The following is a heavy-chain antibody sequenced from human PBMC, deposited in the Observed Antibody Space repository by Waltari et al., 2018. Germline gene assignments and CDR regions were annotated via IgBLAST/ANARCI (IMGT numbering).Heavy chain of an antibody. D-gene: IGHD6-6*01. CDR1: GGTFSSYA. CDR2: IIPIFGTA. Sequence: QVQLVQSGAEVKKPGSSVKVSCKASGGTFSSYAISWVRQAPGQGLEWMGGIIPIFGTANYAQKFQGRVTITADESTSTAYMELSSLRSEDTAVYYCARELETTPSIAARKGYYYYGMDVWGQGTTVTVSS. V-gene: IGHV1-69*13. CDR3: ARELETTPSIAARKGYYYYGMDV. J-gene: IGHJ6*02.